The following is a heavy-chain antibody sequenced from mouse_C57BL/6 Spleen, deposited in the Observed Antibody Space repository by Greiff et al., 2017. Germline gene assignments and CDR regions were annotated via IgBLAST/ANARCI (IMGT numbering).Heavy chain of an antibody. V-gene: IGHV1-80*01. D-gene: IGHD1-1*01. Sequence: QVQLKQSGAELVKPGASVKISCNASGYAFTSYWMNWVKQRPGKGLEWIGQIYPGDGDTNYNGKFKGKATLTADKSSSTAYMQLSSLTSEDSAVYFGARRYGSSSFDGWGQGTTLTVS. CDR1: GYAFTSYW. J-gene: IGHJ2*01. CDR3: ARRYGSSSFDG. CDR2: IYPGDGDT.